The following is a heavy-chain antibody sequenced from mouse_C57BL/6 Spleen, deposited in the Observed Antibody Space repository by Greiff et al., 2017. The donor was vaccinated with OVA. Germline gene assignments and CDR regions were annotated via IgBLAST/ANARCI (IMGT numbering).Heavy chain of an antibody. CDR2: ISSGSSTT. J-gene: IGHJ1*03. CDR1: GFTFSDYG. CDR3: ARGRQRGYFDV. D-gene: IGHD3-2*01. V-gene: IGHV5-17*01. Sequence: EVKLVESGGGLVKPGGSLKLSCAASGFTFSDYGMHWVRQAPEKGLEWVAYISSGSSTTYYADTVKGRFTISIDNAKNTLFLQMTSLRSEYTAMYYCARGRQRGYFDVWGTGTTVTVSS.